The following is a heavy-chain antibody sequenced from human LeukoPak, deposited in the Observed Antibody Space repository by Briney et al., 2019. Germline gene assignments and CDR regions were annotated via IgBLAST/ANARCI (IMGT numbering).Heavy chain of an antibody. CDR3: ARARPPPRGYRPGELLLFDY. CDR1: GFTFSSSA. D-gene: IGHD5-12*01. J-gene: IGHJ4*02. CDR2: ISTSGSTT. V-gene: IGHV3-48*01. Sequence: QSGGSLRLSCAASGFTFSSSAMSWVRQAPGKGLEWVSYISTSGSTTYYADSVKGRFTISRDNAKNSLYLQMNSLRAEDTAVYYCARARPPPRGYRPGELLLFDYWGQGTLVTVSS.